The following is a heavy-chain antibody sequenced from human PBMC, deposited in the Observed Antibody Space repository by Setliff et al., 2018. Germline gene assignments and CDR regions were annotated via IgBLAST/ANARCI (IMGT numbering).Heavy chain of an antibody. J-gene: IGHJ4*02. Sequence: PGGSLRLSCAASGFTFRGFAMHWVRQAPGKGLEWVAFIRHDGGHTFYEDSVKGRFTISRDNAKNSLHLQVSSLRAEDVGVYYCARSDHSSGIDWGQGTLVTVSS. CDR1: GFTFRGFA. CDR3: ARSDHSSGID. CDR2: IRHDGGHT. D-gene: IGHD3-10*01. V-gene: IGHV3-30*02.